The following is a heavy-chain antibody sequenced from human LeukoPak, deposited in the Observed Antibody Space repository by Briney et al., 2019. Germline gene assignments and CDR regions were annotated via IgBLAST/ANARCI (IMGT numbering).Heavy chain of an antibody. CDR3: ARISSSWYYFDY. CDR2: INPNSGGT. D-gene: IGHD6-13*01. V-gene: IGHV1-2*06. CDR1: GYTFTCYY. Sequence: ASVKVSCKASGYTFTCYYMHWVRQAPGQGLEWMGRINPNSGGTNYAQKFQGRVTMTRDTSISTAYMELSRLRSDDTAVYYCARISSSWYYFDYWGQGTLVTVSS. J-gene: IGHJ4*02.